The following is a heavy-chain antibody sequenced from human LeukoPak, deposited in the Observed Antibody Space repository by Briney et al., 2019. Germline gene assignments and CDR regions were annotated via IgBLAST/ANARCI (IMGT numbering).Heavy chain of an antibody. J-gene: IGHJ4*02. V-gene: IGHV3-74*01. D-gene: IGHD6-25*01. CDR1: GFTFSSHW. Sequence: GGSLRLSCAASGFTFSSHWMHWVRQAPGKGLVWVSRIKDDGSHTNYADSVKGRFTISRDNAKNTLSLQMNSLRAEDTAVYYCARGSGIITGIDEWGQGTLVTLSS. CDR3: ARGSGIITGIDE. CDR2: IKDDGSHT.